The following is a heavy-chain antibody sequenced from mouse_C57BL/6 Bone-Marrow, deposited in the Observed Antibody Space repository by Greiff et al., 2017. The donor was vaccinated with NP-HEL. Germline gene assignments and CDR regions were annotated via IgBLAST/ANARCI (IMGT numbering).Heavy chain of an antibody. Sequence: EVQLQESGAELVRPGASVKLSCTASGFNIKDDYMHWVKQRPEQGLEWIGWIDPENGDTEYASKFQGKATITADTSSNTAYLQLSSLTSEDTAVYYCTDYPSAMDYWGQGTSVTVSS. CDR3: TDYPSAMDY. V-gene: IGHV14-4*01. D-gene: IGHD2-4*01. J-gene: IGHJ4*01. CDR1: GFNIKDDY. CDR2: IDPENGDT.